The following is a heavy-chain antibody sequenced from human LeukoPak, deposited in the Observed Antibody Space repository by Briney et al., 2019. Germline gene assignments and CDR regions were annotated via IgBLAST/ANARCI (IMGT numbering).Heavy chain of an antibody. V-gene: IGHV3-66*01. CDR1: GFTVSSNY. CDR2: IYSGGST. D-gene: IGHD2-2*01. CDR3: ARDRGYCSSTSCSSFDY. Sequence: PGGSLRLSCAASGFTVSSNYMSWVRQAPGKGLEWVSVIYSGGSTYYADSVKGRFTISRDNSKNTLYLQMNSLRAEDTAVYYCARDRGYCSSTSCSSFDYWGRGALVTVSS. J-gene: IGHJ4*02.